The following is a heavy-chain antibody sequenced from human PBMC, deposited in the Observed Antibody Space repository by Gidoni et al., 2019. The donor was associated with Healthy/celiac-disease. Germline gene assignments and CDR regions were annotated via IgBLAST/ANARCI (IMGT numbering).Heavy chain of an antibody. V-gene: IGHV1-69*01. CDR2: IIPIFGTA. D-gene: IGHD5-12*01. Sequence: GTFSSYAISWVRQAPGQGLEWMGGIIPIFGTANYAQKFQGRVTITADESTSTAYMELSSLRSEDTAVYYCARAHSGYGGRFDYWGQGTLVTVSS. J-gene: IGHJ4*02. CDR3: ARAHSGYGGRFDY. CDR1: GTFSSYA.